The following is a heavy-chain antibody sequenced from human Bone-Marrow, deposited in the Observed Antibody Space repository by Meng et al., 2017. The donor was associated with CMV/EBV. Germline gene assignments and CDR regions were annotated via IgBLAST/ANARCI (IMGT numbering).Heavy chain of an antibody. Sequence: GGSLRLSCAASGFTFSSYSMNWVRRAPGKGLEWVSSISSSSYIYYADSVKGRFTISRDNAKNSLYLQMNSLRAEDTAVYYCAGYCSSTSCHWYAFDIWGQGTMVTVSS. CDR1: GFTFSSYS. D-gene: IGHD2-2*01. CDR3: AGYCSSTSCHWYAFDI. J-gene: IGHJ3*02. V-gene: IGHV3-21*01. CDR2: ISSSSYI.